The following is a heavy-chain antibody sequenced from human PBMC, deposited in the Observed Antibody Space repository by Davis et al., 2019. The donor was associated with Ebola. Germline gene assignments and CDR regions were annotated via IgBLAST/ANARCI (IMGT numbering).Heavy chain of an antibody. Sequence: ASVKVSCKASGYTFTSYDINWVRQATGQGLEWMGWMNPNSGNTGYAQKFQGRVTMTRNTSISTAYMELSSLRSEDTALYHCARVNAVTGYSRFDPWGQGTLVTVSS. V-gene: IGHV1-8*01. J-gene: IGHJ5*02. CDR1: GYTFTSYD. CDR3: ARVNAVTGYSRFDP. CDR2: MNPNSGNT. D-gene: IGHD3-9*01.